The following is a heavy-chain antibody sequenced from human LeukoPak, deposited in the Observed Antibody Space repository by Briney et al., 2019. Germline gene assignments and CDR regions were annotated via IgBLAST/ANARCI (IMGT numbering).Heavy chain of an antibody. Sequence: GRSLRLSCAASGFTFDDYAMHWVRQAPGKGLEWVSGISWNSGSIGYADSVKGRFTISRDNAKNSLYLQMNSLRAEDTALYYCAKVSGVDFWSGYYDYWGQGTLVTVSS. V-gene: IGHV3-9*01. CDR3: AKVSGVDFWSGYYDY. J-gene: IGHJ4*02. D-gene: IGHD3-3*01. CDR1: GFTFDDYA. CDR2: ISWNSGSI.